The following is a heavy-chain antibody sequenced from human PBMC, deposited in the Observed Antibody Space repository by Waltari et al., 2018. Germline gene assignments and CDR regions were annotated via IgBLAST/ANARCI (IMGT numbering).Heavy chain of an antibody. CDR3: ARIAARLQYFDY. D-gene: IGHD6-6*01. CDR1: GYTFTGYY. V-gene: IGHV1-2*06. CDR2: INPNSGGT. J-gene: IGHJ4*02. Sequence: QVQLVQSGAEVKKPGASVKVSCKASGYTFTGYYMHWVRQAPGQGLEWMGRINPNSGGTNYAQKFQGRGTITRDTSASTAYMELSSLRSEDTAVYYCARIAARLQYFDYWGQGTLVTVSS.